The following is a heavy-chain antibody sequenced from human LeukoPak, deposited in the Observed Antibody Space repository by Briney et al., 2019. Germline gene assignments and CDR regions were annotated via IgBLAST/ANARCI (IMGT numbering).Heavy chain of an antibody. CDR1: GFTFSSYG. Sequence: PGGSLRLSCAASGFTFSSYGMHWVRQAPGKGLEWVAVIWYGGSNKYYADSVKGRFTISRDNSKKTLYLQMNSLRAEDTAVYYCANGKSEYSSGWPRGTFWGQGTLVTVSS. J-gene: IGHJ4*02. D-gene: IGHD6-19*01. CDR2: IWYGGSNK. CDR3: ANGKSEYSSGWPRGTF. V-gene: IGHV3-33*08.